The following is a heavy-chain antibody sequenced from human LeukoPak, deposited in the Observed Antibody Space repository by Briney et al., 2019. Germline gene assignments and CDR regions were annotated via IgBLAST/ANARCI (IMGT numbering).Heavy chain of an antibody. D-gene: IGHD4-17*01. CDR2: IIPILGIA. V-gene: IGHV1-69*04. CDR1: GGTFSSYA. CDR3: ARGSETTEGLDY. J-gene: IGHJ4*02. Sequence: GSSVKVSCKASGGTFSSYAISWVRQAPGQGLEWMGRIIPILGIANYAQKFQGRVTITADKSTSTAYMELSSLRSEDTAVFYCARGSETTEGLDYWGQGTLVTVSS.